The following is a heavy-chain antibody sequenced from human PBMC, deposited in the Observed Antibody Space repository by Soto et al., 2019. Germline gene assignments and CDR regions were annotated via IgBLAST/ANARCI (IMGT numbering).Heavy chain of an antibody. CDR2: INPNSGGT. D-gene: IGHD3-10*01. V-gene: IGHV1-2*04. CDR3: AREIGVRGVSYYYYGMDV. J-gene: IGHJ6*02. CDR1: GYTFTGYY. Sequence: GASVKVSCKASGYTFTGYYMHWVRQAPGQGLEWMGWINPNSGGTNYAQKFQGWVTMTRDTSISTAYMELSRLRSDDTAVYYCAREIGVRGVSYYYYGMDVWGQGTTVTVSS.